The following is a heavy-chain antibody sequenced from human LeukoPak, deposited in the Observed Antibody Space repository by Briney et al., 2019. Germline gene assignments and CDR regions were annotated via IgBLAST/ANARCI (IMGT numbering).Heavy chain of an antibody. CDR3: AKDFGDYGDYEPY. Sequence: GGSLRLSCAASGFTFSSYGMHWVRQAPGKGLEWVSAISGSGGSTYYADSVKGRFTISRDNSKNTLYLQMNSLRAEDTAVYYCAKDFGDYGDYEPYWGQGTLVTVSS. D-gene: IGHD4-17*01. CDR2: ISGSGGST. J-gene: IGHJ4*02. V-gene: IGHV3-23*01. CDR1: GFTFSSYG.